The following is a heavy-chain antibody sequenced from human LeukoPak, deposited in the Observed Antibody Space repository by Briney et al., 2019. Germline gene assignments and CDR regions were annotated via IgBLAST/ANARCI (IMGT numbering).Heavy chain of an antibody. CDR1: GYSISSDYY. CDR2: FPHSGST. D-gene: IGHD6-19*01. Sequence: PSETLSLTCTVSGYSISSDYYWVWVRPPPGKGLGWVLSFPHSGSTYYKPSLKSRVTISIDTSQNQFSLKLSSVTAADTAVYYCATVQGTVSGPLDFWGQGTLVTVSS. J-gene: IGHJ4*02. V-gene: IGHV4-38-2*02. CDR3: ATVQGTVSGPLDF.